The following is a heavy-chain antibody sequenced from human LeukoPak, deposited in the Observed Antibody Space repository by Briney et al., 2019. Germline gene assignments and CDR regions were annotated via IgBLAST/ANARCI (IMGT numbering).Heavy chain of an antibody. J-gene: IGHJ4*02. Sequence: GASVKVSCKVSEYIRTELAVHWVRQAPGKGLEWMGGFDPEDGETIYAQKFQGRLSMTEDTSADTSNMELRSLRSEDTAVYYCAGWRVRGSYRFLDTWGQGTLVTVSS. CDR1: EYIRTELA. V-gene: IGHV1-24*01. D-gene: IGHD3-16*02. CDR3: AGWRVRGSYRFLDT. CDR2: FDPEDGET.